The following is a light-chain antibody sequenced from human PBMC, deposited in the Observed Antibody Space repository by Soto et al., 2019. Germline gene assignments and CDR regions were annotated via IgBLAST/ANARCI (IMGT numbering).Light chain of an antibody. J-gene: IGKJ5*01. CDR3: MQGTHWPIT. CDR2: KVS. CDR1: QSLVHSDGIAY. Sequence: DVVMTQSPLSXPVTLGQPASISCRSNQSLVHSDGIAYFSWFQQRPGRSPRRLMYKVSNRDSGVPARFSGSGSGTDFALKISRVEAEDVGVYYCMQGTHWPITFGQGTRLEIK. V-gene: IGKV2-30*02.